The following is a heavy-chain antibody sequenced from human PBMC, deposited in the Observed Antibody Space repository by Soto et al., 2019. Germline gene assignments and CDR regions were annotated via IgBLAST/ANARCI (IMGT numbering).Heavy chain of an antibody. CDR3: GGVEGGVGSYFFDY. J-gene: IGHJ4*02. Sequence: QVQLVQSGAEVKKPGASVKVSCKASGYTFTSYGISWVRQAPGQGLEWMGWISAYNGNTNYAQKPQGRVTMTTATPTSPAHREVRGVRFDDRAVFYCGGVEGGVGSYFFDYWGQGTLVTVSS. CDR1: GYTFTSYG. V-gene: IGHV1-18*01. CDR2: ISAYNGNT. D-gene: IGHD1-26*01.